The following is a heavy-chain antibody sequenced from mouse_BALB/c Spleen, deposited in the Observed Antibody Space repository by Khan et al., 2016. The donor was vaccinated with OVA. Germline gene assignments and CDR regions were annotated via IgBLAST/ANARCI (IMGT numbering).Heavy chain of an antibody. CDR2: IDPANGDA. CDR3: ATLYGDPMTY. Sequence: EVELVESGAELVRPGASVKLSCTASGFNIKDTYIHWIKQRPEQGLEWIGRIDPANGDAKYDPKFQDQATLPTDTFSNTAYLQLSSLTSEDTAVYYYATLYGDPMTYWGQGTLVTVSA. D-gene: IGHD2-13*01. J-gene: IGHJ3*01. CDR1: GFNIKDTY. V-gene: IGHV14-3*02.